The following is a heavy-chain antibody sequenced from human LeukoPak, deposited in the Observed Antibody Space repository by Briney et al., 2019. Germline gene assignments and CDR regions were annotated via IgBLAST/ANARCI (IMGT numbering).Heavy chain of an antibody. D-gene: IGHD5-24*01. CDR2: IYSGGRT. CDR1: RYTVSSNY. CDR3: AMATRWLNFDY. Sequence: GGSLRLSCAASRYTVSSNYMSWVRQAPGKGLEWVSVIYSGGRTDYADSVKGRFTISRDNSKNTLYLQMNSLRAEDTAVYYCAMATRWLNFDYWGQGTLVTVSS. J-gene: IGHJ4*02. V-gene: IGHV3-66*01.